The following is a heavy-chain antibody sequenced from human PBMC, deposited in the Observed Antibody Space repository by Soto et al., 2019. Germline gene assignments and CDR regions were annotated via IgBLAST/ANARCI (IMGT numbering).Heavy chain of an antibody. Sequence: SGPTLVNPTQTLTLTCTFSGFSLSTSGVGVGWIRQPPGKALEWLALIFWDDDKRYSPSLKSRLTITKDTSKNQVVLTMTNMDPVDTATYYCAHRPPLLCSPRPYYFDYWGQGTLVTVSS. CDR1: GFSLSTSGVG. V-gene: IGHV2-5*02. CDR3: AHRPPLLCSPRPYYFDY. J-gene: IGHJ4*02. CDR2: IFWDDDK. D-gene: IGHD6-19*01.